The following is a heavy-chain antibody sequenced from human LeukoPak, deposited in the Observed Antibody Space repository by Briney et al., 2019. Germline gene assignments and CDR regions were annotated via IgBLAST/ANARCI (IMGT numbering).Heavy chain of an antibody. Sequence: GGSLRLSCAASGFTFSSYAMYWVRQAPGKGLECVSAISSNGGSTYYANSVKGRFTISRDNAENSVYLQMHSLRAEDTAAYYCARRLPYYGMDVWGQGTTVTVSS. CDR3: ARRLPYYGMDV. V-gene: IGHV3-64*01. CDR1: GFTFSSYA. CDR2: ISSNGGST. J-gene: IGHJ6*02.